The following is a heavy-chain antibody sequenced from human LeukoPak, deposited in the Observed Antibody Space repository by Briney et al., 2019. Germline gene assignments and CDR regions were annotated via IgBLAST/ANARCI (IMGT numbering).Heavy chain of an antibody. CDR1: RFAFSSYV. CDR3: AKDRRIVAVGPRRTIKNCLDP. CDR2: ISGSGGSV. V-gene: IGHV3-23*01. J-gene: IGHJ5*02. Sequence: GGSLRLSCAASRFAFSSYVMSWVRQAPGKGLEWVSAISGSGGSVYYADSVKGRFTISRDNSKNTLYLQMKSLRAEDTAVYYCAKDRRIVAVGPRRTIKNCLDPWGQGTLVTVSS. D-gene: IGHD6-13*01.